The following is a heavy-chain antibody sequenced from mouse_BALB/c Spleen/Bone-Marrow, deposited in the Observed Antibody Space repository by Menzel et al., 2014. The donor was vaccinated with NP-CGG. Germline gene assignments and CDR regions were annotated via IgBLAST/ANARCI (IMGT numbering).Heavy chain of an antibody. D-gene: IGHD2-1*01. CDR2: IDPSDSET. Sequence: QVQLQQSGPQLVRPGASVRISCKASGYSFTSYWMHWVKQRPGQGLEWIGMIDPSDSETRLNQKFKDKATLTVDKSSSTAYMQLSSPTSEDSAVNYCASPSDGNPFAYWGQGTLVTVSA. V-gene: IGHV1S127*01. J-gene: IGHJ3*01. CDR1: GYSFTSYW. CDR3: ASPSDGNPFAY.